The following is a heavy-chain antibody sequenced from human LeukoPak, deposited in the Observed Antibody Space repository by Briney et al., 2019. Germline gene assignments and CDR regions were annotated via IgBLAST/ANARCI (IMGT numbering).Heavy chain of an antibody. CDR3: ARVWINVGATPAIAY. D-gene: IGHD1-26*01. V-gene: IGHV1-2*02. CDR1: GYTFTGYY. Sequence: ASVKVSCKASGYTFTGYYMHWVRQAPGQGLEWMGWINPNSGGTNYAQKFQGRVTMTRDTSISTAYMELSRLRSDDTAVYYCARVWINVGATPAIAYWGQGTLSPSPQ. J-gene: IGHJ4*02. CDR2: INPNSGGT.